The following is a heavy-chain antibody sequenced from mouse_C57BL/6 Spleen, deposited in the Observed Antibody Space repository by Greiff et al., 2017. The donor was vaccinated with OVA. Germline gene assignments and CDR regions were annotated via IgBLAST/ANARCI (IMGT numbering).Heavy chain of an antibody. V-gene: IGHV14-1*01. CDR3: TYYYGSSYYFDY. Sequence: EVQLQQSGAELVRPGASVKLSCTASGFNIKDYHMHWVKQRPEQGLEWIGRIDPEDGDTEYAPKFQGKATMTADTSSNTAYLQLSSLTSEDTAVYYCTYYYGSSYYFDYWGQGTTLTVSS. CDR2: IDPEDGDT. CDR1: GFNIKDYH. D-gene: IGHD1-1*01. J-gene: IGHJ2*01.